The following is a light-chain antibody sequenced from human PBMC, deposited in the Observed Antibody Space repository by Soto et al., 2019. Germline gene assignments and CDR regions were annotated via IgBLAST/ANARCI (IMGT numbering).Light chain of an antibody. J-gene: IGKJ1*01. Sequence: EVVMAQSPATLSVSPGEGATLSCRASQTVSSNLAWYQQKPGQAPRLLIYGASTSATGILARFSGSGSGTEFTLAISSLQSEDFAVYYCQQYHNWPRTFGQGTKV. CDR2: GAS. CDR3: QQYHNWPRT. V-gene: IGKV3-15*01. CDR1: QTVSSN.